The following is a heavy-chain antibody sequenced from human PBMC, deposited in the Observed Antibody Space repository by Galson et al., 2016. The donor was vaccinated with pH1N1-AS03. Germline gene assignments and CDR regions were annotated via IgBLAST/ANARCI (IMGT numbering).Heavy chain of an antibody. CDR2: TRYNGAT. J-gene: IGHJ4*02. Sequence: ETLSLTCSVSPYSITHDYWHWIRQAPGSGPQWIGLTRYNGATHYNPSLQSRVTISIDTSKNQFSLKVYSVTSADAAVYYCARGAGWETPEWGQGTLVTVSS. D-gene: IGHD1-26*01. CDR1: PYSITHDY. CDR3: ARGAGWETPE. V-gene: IGHV4-59*01.